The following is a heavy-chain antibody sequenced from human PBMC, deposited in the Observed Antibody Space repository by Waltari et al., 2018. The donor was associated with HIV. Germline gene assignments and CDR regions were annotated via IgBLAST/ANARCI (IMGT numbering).Heavy chain of an antibody. Sequence: QVQLVQSGAGVQKPGASVKVSCKASGSTFTGNQLHWVRQAPRQGLEWMGRISPNSGGTNYAQKFQGRVTMTRDTSISTAYMELSRLRSDDTAVYYCARGPYHYDSSDLGRGALDIWGQGTMVTVSS. D-gene: IGHD3-22*01. CDR2: ISPNSGGT. CDR1: GSTFTGNQ. J-gene: IGHJ3*02. CDR3: ARGPYHYDSSDLGRGALDI. V-gene: IGHV1-2*06.